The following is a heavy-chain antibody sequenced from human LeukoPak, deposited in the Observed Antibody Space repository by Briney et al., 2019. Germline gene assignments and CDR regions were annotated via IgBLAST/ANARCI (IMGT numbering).Heavy chain of an antibody. D-gene: IGHD3-3*01. V-gene: IGHV3-7*03. CDR3: AKERFLEWFFIEEYYFYMDV. J-gene: IGHJ6*03. CDR1: GFTVSSNY. Sequence: GGSLRLSCAASGFTVSSNYMSWVRQAPGKGLEWVANIKEDGSEKYYVDSAKGRFTISRDNARNSLYLQMNSLRAEDTAVYYCAKERFLEWFFIEEYYFYMDVWGKGTTVTVS. CDR2: IKEDGSEK.